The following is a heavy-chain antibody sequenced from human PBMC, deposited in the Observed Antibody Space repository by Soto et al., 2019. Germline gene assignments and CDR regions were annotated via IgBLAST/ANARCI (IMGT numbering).Heavy chain of an antibody. V-gene: IGHV1-3*01. CDR2: INAANGNT. J-gene: IGHJ6*02. CDR1: GDTFNSNA. CDR3: ARILGYCSSSSCFPYHGMDV. Sequence: EXSVKVSCKASGDTFNSNAIHWVRQAPGQSLEWMGWINAANGNTKYSQKFQGRVTITRDTSASTAYMELSSLRSEDTAVYFCARILGYCSSSSCFPYHGMDVWGQGTTVTVSS. D-gene: IGHD2-15*01.